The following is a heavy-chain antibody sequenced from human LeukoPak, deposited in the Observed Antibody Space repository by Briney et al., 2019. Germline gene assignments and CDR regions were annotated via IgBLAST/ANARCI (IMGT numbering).Heavy chain of an antibody. D-gene: IGHD3-9*01. CDR2: ISSSSSYT. CDR1: GFTFSDYY. V-gene: IGHV3-11*06. Sequence: GGSLRLSCAGSGFTFSDYYMNWIRQAPGKGLEWVSYISSSSSYTNYADSVKGRFTISRDNAKNSLYLQMNSLRAEDTAVYYCARDLAKDYDILTGYDYWGQGTLVTVSS. CDR3: ARDLAKDYDILTGYDY. J-gene: IGHJ4*02.